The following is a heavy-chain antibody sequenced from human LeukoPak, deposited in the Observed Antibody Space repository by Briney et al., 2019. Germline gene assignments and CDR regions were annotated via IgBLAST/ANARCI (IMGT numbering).Heavy chain of an antibody. CDR3: ARETSRGDYSPDF. CDR1: GGSISSYY. J-gene: IGHJ4*02. Sequence: PSETLSLTCTVSGGSISSYYWSWLRQSPGKGLEWIGYIFHNGSPNYNPSLKSRVTISLDTSKNQFSLKLNSVTAADTAIYYCARETSRGDYSPDFWGQGTLVTVSS. CDR2: IFHNGSP. V-gene: IGHV4-59*01. D-gene: IGHD2-15*01.